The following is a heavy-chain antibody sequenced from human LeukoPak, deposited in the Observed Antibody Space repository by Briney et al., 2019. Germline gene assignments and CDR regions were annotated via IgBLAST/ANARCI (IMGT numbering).Heavy chain of an antibody. CDR2: INHSGST. Sequence: SETLSLTCAVYGGSFSGYYWSWIRQPPGKGLEWIGEINHSGSTNYNPSLKSRVTISVDTSKNQFSLKLSSVTAADTAVYYCARRPLGYCSSTSCPAPYYFDYWGQGTLVTVSS. V-gene: IGHV4-34*01. CDR1: GGSFSGYY. D-gene: IGHD2-2*01. CDR3: ARRPLGYCSSTSCPAPYYFDY. J-gene: IGHJ4*02.